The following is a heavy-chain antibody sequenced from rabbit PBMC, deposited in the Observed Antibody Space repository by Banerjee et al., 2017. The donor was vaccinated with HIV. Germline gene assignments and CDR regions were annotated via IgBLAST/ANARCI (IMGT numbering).Heavy chain of an antibody. V-gene: IGHV1S47*01. CDR3: ARDLAGVIGWNFNL. CDR1: GSDISSNA. CDR2: IYNSDGST. D-gene: IGHD4-1*01. Sequence: QEQLVESGGGLVQPEGSLTLTCKASGSDISSNAMCWVRQAPGKGPEWIACIYNSDGSTYYASWVNGRFTISKASWTTVTLQMTSLTAAYTASYFCARDLAGVIGWNFNLWGPGTLVTVS. J-gene: IGHJ4*01.